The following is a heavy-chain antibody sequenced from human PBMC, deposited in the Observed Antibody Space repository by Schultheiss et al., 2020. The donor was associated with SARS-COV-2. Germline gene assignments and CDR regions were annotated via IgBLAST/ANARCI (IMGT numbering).Heavy chain of an antibody. CDR3: AKLERSSWSNAFDY. V-gene: IGHV3-66*01. J-gene: IGHJ4*02. Sequence: GESLKISCASSGLTVSSNYMSWVRQAPGKGLEWVSVIYGGGNTYYADSVKGRFTISRDNAKNSLYLQMNSLRAEDTAVYYCAKLERSSWSNAFDYWGQGTLVTVSS. D-gene: IGHD6-13*01. CDR2: IYGGGNT. CDR1: GLTVSSNY.